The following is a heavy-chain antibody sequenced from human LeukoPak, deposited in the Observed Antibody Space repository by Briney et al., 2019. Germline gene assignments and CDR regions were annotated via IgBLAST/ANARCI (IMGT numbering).Heavy chain of an antibody. V-gene: IGHV4-39*01. CDR1: GGSISSSSYC. D-gene: IGHD3-22*01. CDR2: IYYSGST. CDR3: ARDKTVTMIEDAFDI. J-gene: IGHJ3*02. Sequence: SSETLSLTCTVSGGSISSSSYCWGWIRQPPGKGLEWIGSIYYSGSTYYNPSLKSRVTISVDTSKNQFSLKLSSVTAADTAVYYCARDKTVTMIEDAFDIWGQGTMVTVSS.